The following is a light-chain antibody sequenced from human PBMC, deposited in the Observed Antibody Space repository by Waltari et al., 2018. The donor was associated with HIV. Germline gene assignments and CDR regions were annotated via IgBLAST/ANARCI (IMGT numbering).Light chain of an antibody. J-gene: IGLJ1*01. CDR2: DVT. Sequence: QSALTQPASVSGSPGQSINIPCTGTSSDVGGYNYVTWYQQHPGNVPKLLIYDVTNRPSGVSNRFSASKSGNKASLTISGLQADDEADYYCSSATSRKLYVFGTGTRVTVL. CDR3: SSATSRKLYV. CDR1: SSDVGGYNY. V-gene: IGLV2-14*03.